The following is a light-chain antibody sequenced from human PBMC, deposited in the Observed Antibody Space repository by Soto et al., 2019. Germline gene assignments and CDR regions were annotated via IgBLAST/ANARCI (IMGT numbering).Light chain of an antibody. V-gene: IGKV3-20*01. J-gene: IGKJ5*01. CDR2: GAS. CDR3: QHYESLPIT. Sequence: DIVLTQSPATMCLSLRQSHTLCCRRSQRVSSSYLAWYQQKPGQPLRLLIYGASSRATGIPARFSGSGSGTDFTLTISSLEPEDFAVYYCQHYESLPITFGQGTRLEIK. CDR1: QRVSSSY.